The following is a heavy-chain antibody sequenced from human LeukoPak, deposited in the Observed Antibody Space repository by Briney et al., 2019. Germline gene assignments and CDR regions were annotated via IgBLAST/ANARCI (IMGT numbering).Heavy chain of an antibody. Sequence: GGSLRLSCAASGFTFSSYGMHWVRQAPGKGPEWVAVIWYDGSNKYYADSVKGRFTISRDNSKNTLYLQMNSLRAGDTAVYYCAKDRLFSRYYYDSSGYYAVDYWGQGTLVTVSS. CDR2: IWYDGSNK. V-gene: IGHV3-33*06. CDR3: AKDRLFSRYYYDSSGYYAVDY. CDR1: GFTFSSYG. D-gene: IGHD3-22*01. J-gene: IGHJ4*02.